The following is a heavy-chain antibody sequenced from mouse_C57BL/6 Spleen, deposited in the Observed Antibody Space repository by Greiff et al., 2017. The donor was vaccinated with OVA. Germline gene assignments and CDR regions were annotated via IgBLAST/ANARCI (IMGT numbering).Heavy chain of an antibody. J-gene: IGHJ4*01. CDR3: TRSGYYYGSRYYAMDY. CDR2: IDPETGGT. CDR1: GYTFTDYE. D-gene: IGHD1-1*01. Sequence: LVESGAELVRPGASVTLSCKASGYTFTDYEMHWVKQTPVHGLEWIGAIDPETGGTAYNQKFKGKAILTADKSSSTAYMELRSLTSEDSAVYYCTRSGYYYGSRYYAMDYWGQGTSVTVSS. V-gene: IGHV1-15*01.